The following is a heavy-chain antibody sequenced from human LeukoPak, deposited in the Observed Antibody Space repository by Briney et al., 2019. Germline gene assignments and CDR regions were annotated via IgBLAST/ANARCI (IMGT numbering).Heavy chain of an antibody. CDR2: ATDRADNYLT. CDR1: GFTFSDRF. J-gene: IGHJ4*02. V-gene: IGHV3-72*01. Sequence: PGGSLRLSCAACGFTFSDRFMDWVRQAPGKGLEWVGRATDRADNYLTDYAAYVKGRFTISRDDSTNSLFLQMSGLKTEDTAVYYCAVLYCSSRDCYTSGCWGQGTLVTVSS. D-gene: IGHD2-15*01. CDR3: AVLYCSSRDCYTSGC.